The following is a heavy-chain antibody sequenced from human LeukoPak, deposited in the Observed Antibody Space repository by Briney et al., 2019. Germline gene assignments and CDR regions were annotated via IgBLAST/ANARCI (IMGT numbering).Heavy chain of an antibody. Sequence: GRSLRLSCAASGFTFSTYWTHSGRQAPGKGRGWVSRIKSDGSSTSYADSVKGRFSISRDSAKNTLFLQMDSLRADDTAVYYCARAKGCSSTSCYSYYFDYWGQGTLVTVSS. J-gene: IGHJ4*02. CDR3: ARAKGCSSTSCYSYYFDY. D-gene: IGHD2-2*01. CDR2: IKSDGSST. CDR1: GFTFSTYW. V-gene: IGHV3-74*01.